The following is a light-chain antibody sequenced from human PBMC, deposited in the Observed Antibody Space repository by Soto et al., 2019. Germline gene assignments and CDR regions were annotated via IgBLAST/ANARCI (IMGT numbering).Light chain of an antibody. J-gene: IGKJ5*01. CDR2: AAS. V-gene: IGKV1-39*01. CDR3: QQSYSTPRT. CDR1: QSISTV. Sequence: DIQMSQSPSSLSASVGDGVGIXCRASQSISTVFNWYQQRPGKAPNLLIYAASTLQRGGPSRFSGGGSGTAFTLTISGLQPEDFATYYCQQSYSTPRTFGQGTRLEIK.